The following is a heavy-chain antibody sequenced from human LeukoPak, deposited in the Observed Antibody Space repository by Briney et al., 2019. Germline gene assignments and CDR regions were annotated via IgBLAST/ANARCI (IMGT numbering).Heavy chain of an antibody. D-gene: IGHD6-19*01. V-gene: IGHV4-59*01. J-gene: IGHJ4*02. CDR2: IYYSGST. CDR1: GGSISSYY. Sequence: NPSETLSLTCTVSGGSISSYYWSSIRQPPGKGLEWIGYIYYSGSTNYNPSLKSRVTISVHTSKNQFSLKLSSVTAADTAVYYCARASRGSSGWYGEFDYWGQGTLVTVSS. CDR3: ARASRGSSGWYGEFDY.